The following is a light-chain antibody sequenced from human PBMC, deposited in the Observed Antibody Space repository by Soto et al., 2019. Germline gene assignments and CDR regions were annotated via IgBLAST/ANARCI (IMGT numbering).Light chain of an antibody. J-gene: IGKJ1*01. CDR1: QSVGKNF. CDR2: GAS. V-gene: IGKV3-20*01. Sequence: EIVLSQSPGTLSLSPGERATLSCSASQSVGKNFVAWYQQKPGQAPRFLMYGASTRATGIPDRFSGSGSGTDFNRTINRREHEDLAGDYCNQYADSPRTFGQGTKVEI. CDR3: NQYADSPRT.